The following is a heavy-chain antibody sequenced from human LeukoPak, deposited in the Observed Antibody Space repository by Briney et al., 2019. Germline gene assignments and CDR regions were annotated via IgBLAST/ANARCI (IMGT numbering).Heavy chain of an antibody. CDR2: IYPGDSDT. CDR1: AYSFTSYW. V-gene: IGHV5-51*01. J-gene: IGHJ4*02. Sequence: GEALQISSQGPAYSFTSYWIAWVRPMPGKGMEWMGIIYPGDSDTRYSPSFQGQVTISADKSISTAYLQWSSLKASDTAMYYCARLNIGLDYWGQGTLVTVSS. CDR3: ARLNIGLDY.